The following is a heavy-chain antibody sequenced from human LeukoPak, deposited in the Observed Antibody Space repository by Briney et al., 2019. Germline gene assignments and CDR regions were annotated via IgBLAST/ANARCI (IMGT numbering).Heavy chain of an antibody. CDR3: ARSMTADAFDI. Sequence: SETLSLTCADYGGSFSGYYWSWIRQPPGKGLEWIGEINHSGSTNYNPSLKSRVTISVDTSKNQFSLKLSSVTAADTAVYYCARSMTADAFDIWGQGTMVTVSS. V-gene: IGHV4-34*01. J-gene: IGHJ3*02. CDR2: INHSGST. CDR1: GGSFSGYY.